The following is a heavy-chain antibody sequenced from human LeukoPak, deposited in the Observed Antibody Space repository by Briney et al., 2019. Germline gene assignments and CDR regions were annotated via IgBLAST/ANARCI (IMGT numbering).Heavy chain of an antibody. Sequence: SETLSLTCTVSGGSISSHYWSWIRQPPGKGLGWIAYLFDSVNTKDNPSLQSRLTLSADTSKNQFSLKLSSVTAADTAVYYCATIKRGSIFGYFDFWGQGIKVTVSS. J-gene: IGHJ4*02. CDR2: LFDSVNT. V-gene: IGHV4-59*11. CDR3: ATIKRGSIFGYFDF. CDR1: GGSISSHY. D-gene: IGHD5-18*01.